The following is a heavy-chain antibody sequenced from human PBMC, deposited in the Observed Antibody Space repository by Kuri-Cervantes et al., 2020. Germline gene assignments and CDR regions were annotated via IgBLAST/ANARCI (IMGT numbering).Heavy chain of an antibody. CDR3: AHSLWFGEFHDY. CDR1: GSSLSTSGVG. V-gene: IGHV2-5*01. D-gene: IGHD3-10*01. CDR2: IYWNDDK. J-gene: IGHJ4*02. Sequence: SGPTVANPTQTLTLTLYFSGSSLSTSGVGVGWIRQPPGKALEWLALIYWNDDKRYSPSLKSRLTITKDASKNQVVLTMTNMDPVDTATYYCAHSLWFGEFHDYWGQGTLVTVSS.